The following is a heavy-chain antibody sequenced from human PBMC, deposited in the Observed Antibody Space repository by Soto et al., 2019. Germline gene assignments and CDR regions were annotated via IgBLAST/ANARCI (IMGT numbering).Heavy chain of an antibody. Sequence: EVQLVESGGGLVQPGGSLRLSCAASGFTVSSNYMSWVRQAPGKGLEWVSVIYSGGSTYYADSVKGRFTISRDNSKNTLYLQMNSLRAEDTAVYYCASELRVLEYNTDLNDYWGQGTLVTVSS. J-gene: IGHJ4*02. CDR3: ASELRVLEYNTDLNDY. V-gene: IGHV3-66*01. D-gene: IGHD3-3*01. CDR2: IYSGGST. CDR1: GFTVSSNY.